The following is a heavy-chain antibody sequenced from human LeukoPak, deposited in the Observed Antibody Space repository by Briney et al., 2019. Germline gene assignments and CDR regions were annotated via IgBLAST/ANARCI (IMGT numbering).Heavy chain of an antibody. Sequence: GESRKISCKGSGYSFTTYWIAWVRQMPGEGLEWMGIIYPGDSETRYSPSFQGQVTISADKSITTAYLQWGSLKASDTAMYYCTRSPRDGYHDSFDIWGQGTMVTVFS. J-gene: IGHJ3*02. CDR2: IYPGDSET. V-gene: IGHV5-51*01. CDR3: TRSPRDGYHDSFDI. CDR1: GYSFTTYW. D-gene: IGHD5-24*01.